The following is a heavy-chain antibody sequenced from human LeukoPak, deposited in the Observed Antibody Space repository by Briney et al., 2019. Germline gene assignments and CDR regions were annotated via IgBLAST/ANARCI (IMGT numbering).Heavy chain of an antibody. CDR3: AKSNGYGLVDI. J-gene: IGHJ3*02. V-gene: IGHV4-4*07. CDR1: AGSISSYY. CDR2: IYTSGST. Sequence: SETLSLTCTVSAGSISSYYWSWIRQPAGKGLEWIGRIYTSGSTNYNPSLKSRVTISLDTSRNQFSLKLNSVTAADTAVYYCAKSNGYGLVDIWGQGTMVTVSS. D-gene: IGHD3-10*01.